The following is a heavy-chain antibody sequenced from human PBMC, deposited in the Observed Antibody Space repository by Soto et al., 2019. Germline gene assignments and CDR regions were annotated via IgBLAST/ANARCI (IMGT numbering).Heavy chain of an antibody. V-gene: IGHV4-59*01. J-gene: IGHJ4*02. Sequence: SETLSLTCTVSGGSISSYYWSWIRQPPGKGLEWIGYIYYSGSTNYNPSLKSRVTISVDTSKNQFSLKLSSVTAADTAVYYCARSLYSSDSFSFDYWGQGTLVTVSS. CDR3: ARSLYSSDSFSFDY. CDR2: IYYSGST. D-gene: IGHD6-19*01. CDR1: GGSISSYY.